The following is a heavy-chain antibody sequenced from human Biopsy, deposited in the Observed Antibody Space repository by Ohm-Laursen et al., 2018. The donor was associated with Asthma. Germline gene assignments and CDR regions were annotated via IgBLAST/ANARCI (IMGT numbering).Heavy chain of an antibody. CDR3: ARGSSSRLSQWEILVSGGKRAHSYYGMDV. V-gene: IGHV4-34*01. CDR1: GGSFSSNY. Sequence: SDTLSLTCAVSGGSFSSNYWSWIRQTPGQGLEWLGDTHHSGSTNYNPSLSRRLTLSVDTSKSQFSLWLTSVTAADTAVYYCARGSSSRLSQWEILVSGGKRAHSYYGMDVWGQGTTVTVSS. D-gene: IGHD1-26*01. J-gene: IGHJ6*02. CDR2: THHSGST.